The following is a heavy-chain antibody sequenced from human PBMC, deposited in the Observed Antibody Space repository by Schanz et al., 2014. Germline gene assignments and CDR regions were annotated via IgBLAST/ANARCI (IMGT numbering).Heavy chain of an antibody. Sequence: QVRLVQSGAEVKKPGSSVKVSCKSSGATFNSYAFGWVRQAPGQGLEWLGRFIPMVDVAKYSDKFQGRVTMTADKSTNVFYMQLSGLTSEDTAVYYCAKDAADFLAGYYLESWGQGTLVAVSA. J-gene: IGHJ4*02. CDR3: AKDAADFLAGYYLES. CDR2: FIPMVDVA. D-gene: IGHD3-9*01. V-gene: IGHV1-69*04. CDR1: GATFNSYA.